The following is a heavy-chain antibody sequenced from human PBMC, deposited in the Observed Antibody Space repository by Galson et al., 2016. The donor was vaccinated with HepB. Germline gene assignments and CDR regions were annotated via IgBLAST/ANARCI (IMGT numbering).Heavy chain of an antibody. CDR3: AKGYLPQIFQVVAATPWFDP. D-gene: IGHD2-15*01. J-gene: IGHJ5*02. V-gene: IGHV3-30*18. CDR2: ISYYGRNE. Sequence: SLRLSCAASGFTFSSYGMHWVRQAPGKGLEWVAVISYYGRNEYYADSVKGRFTISRDNSMNTLYLQMNSLRVEDTAVYYCAKGYLPQIFQVVAATPWFDPGGQGTLVTVSS. CDR1: GFTFSSYG.